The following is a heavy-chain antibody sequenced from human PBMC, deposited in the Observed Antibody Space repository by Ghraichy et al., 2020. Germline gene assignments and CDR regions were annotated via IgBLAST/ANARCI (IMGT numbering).Heavy chain of an antibody. V-gene: IGHV4-34*01. CDR1: GGSFSGYY. Sequence: SETLSLTCAVYGGSFSGYYWSWIRQPPGKGLEWIGEINHSGSTNYNPSLKSRVTISVDTSKNQFSLKLSSVTAADTAVYYCARMREGLWFGELTFDYWGQGTLVTVSS. D-gene: IGHD3-10*01. CDR3: ARMREGLWFGELTFDY. CDR2: INHSGST. J-gene: IGHJ4*02.